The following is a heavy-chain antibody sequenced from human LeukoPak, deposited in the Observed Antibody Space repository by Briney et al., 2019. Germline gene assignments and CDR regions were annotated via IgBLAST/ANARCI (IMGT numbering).Heavy chain of an antibody. D-gene: IGHD4-23*01. J-gene: IGHJ4*02. CDR1: GFTFSNAW. Sequence: GGSLRLSCAASGFTFSNAWMSWVRQAPGKGLERVGRIKSKTDGGTTDYAAPVKGRFTISRDDSKNTLYLQMNSLKTEDTAVYYCTTEVEVDGGGNSGVGYWGQGTLVTVSS. CDR3: TTEVEVDGGGNSGVGY. V-gene: IGHV3-15*01. CDR2: IKSKTDGGTT.